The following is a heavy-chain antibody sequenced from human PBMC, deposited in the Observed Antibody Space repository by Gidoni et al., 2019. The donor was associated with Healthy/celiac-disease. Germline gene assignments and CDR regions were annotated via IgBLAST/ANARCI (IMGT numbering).Heavy chain of an antibody. D-gene: IGHD6-13*01. V-gene: IGHV4-39*01. J-gene: IGHJ5*02. Sequence: VTISVDTSKNQFSLKLSSVTAADTAVYYCARRRRGMYNWFDPWGQGTLVTVSS. CDR3: ARRRRGMYNWFDP.